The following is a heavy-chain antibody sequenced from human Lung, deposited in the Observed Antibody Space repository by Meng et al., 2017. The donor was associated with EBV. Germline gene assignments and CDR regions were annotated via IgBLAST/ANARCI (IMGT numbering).Heavy chain of an antibody. CDR1: GGSFSTYY. J-gene: IGHJ4*02. Sequence: QVLLQQGGAWMLKPSDTLSLTCAVYGGSFSTYYGSGLRQSPGKGLAWIGEINHSGITNYNPSLKSRVTISVDTSKNQFSLSLNSVTAADTAVYYCARGGTSSAPFDYWGQGTLVTVSS. D-gene: IGHD2-2*01. CDR2: INHSGIT. V-gene: IGHV4-34*01. CDR3: ARGGTSSAPFDY.